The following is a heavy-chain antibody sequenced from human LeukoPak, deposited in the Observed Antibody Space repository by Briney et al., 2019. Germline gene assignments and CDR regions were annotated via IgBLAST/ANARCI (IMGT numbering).Heavy chain of an antibody. CDR1: GGSISSSSYY. Sequence: SETLSLTCTVSGGSISSSSYYWGWIRQPPGKGLESIGSIYYSGSTYYNPSLKSRVTISVDTSKNQFSLKLSSVTAADTAVYYCARVGPLTTKVTTGGVDYWGQGTLVTVSS. D-gene: IGHD4-17*01. V-gene: IGHV4-39*07. CDR3: ARVGPLTTKVTTGGVDY. J-gene: IGHJ4*02. CDR2: IYYSGST.